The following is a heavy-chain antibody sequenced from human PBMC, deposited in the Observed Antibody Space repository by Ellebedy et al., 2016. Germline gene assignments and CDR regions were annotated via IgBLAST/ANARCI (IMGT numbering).Heavy chain of an antibody. CDR2: MRSNAYGGTT. Sequence: GGSLRLSCTASGFTFGDYAMGWFRQAPGKGLEWLAFMRSNAYGGTTEYAASVKGRFTISRDDSKSIAYLEGNGLKTEDTALYYCTRYGDAPFDFWGQGTMVTVSS. J-gene: IGHJ3*01. D-gene: IGHD3-10*01. CDR1: GFTFGDYA. V-gene: IGHV3-49*03. CDR3: TRYGDAPFDF.